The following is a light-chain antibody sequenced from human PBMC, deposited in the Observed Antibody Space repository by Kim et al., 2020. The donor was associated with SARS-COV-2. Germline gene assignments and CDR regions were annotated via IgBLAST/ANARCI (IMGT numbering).Light chain of an antibody. CDR3: QQYGSSPRA. J-gene: IGKJ2*01. CDR2: GAS. V-gene: IGKV3-20*01. CDR1: QSVSSSY. Sequence: SPGERATLSCRASQSVSSSYLAWYQQKPGQAPRLLIYGASSRATGIPDRFSGSGSGTDFTLTISRLEPEDFAVYYCQQYGSSPRAFGQGTKLEI.